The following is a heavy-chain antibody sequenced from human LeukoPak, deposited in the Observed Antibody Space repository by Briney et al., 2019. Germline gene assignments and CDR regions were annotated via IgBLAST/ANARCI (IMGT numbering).Heavy chain of an antibody. CDR2: ISAYNGNT. CDR3: ARYYDSSNYDHDF. J-gene: IGHJ4*02. CDR1: GYTFISYG. V-gene: IGHV1-18*01. Sequence: AAVKVSCKASGYTFISYGISWVRQAPGQGLEWMGWISAYNGNTNYAQELQGRVTMTTDTSTSTAYMELRSLRSDDTAVYYCARYYDSSNYDHDFWGQGTLVTVSS. D-gene: IGHD3-22*01.